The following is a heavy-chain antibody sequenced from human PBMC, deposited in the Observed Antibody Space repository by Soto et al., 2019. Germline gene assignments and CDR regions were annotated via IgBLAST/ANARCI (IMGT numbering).Heavy chain of an antibody. Sequence: SETLSLTCTVSGGSISSGDYYWSWIRQPPGKGLEWIGYIYYSGSTYYNPSLKSRVTISVDTSKNQFSLKLSSVTAADTAVYYCAREVDVRFLEWSNKPPLHWFDPRGQGTLVTVSS. CDR2: IYYSGST. CDR1: GGSISSGDYY. CDR3: AREVDVRFLEWSNKPPLHWFDP. J-gene: IGHJ5*02. V-gene: IGHV4-30-4*01. D-gene: IGHD3-3*01.